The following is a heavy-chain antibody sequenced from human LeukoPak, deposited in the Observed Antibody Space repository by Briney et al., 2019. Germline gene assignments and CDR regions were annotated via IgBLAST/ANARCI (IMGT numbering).Heavy chain of an antibody. V-gene: IGHV3-66*01. D-gene: IGHD3-10*01. CDR1: GFTVSSNY. Sequence: GGSLRLSCAASGFTVSSNYMSWVRQAPGKGLEWVSVIYSGGSTYYADSVKGRFTISRDNSKNTLYLQMNSLRAEDTAVYYCARDTHYYGSGSHYYFDYWGQGTLVTVSS. CDR2: IYSGGST. CDR3: ARDTHYYGSGSHYYFDY. J-gene: IGHJ4*02.